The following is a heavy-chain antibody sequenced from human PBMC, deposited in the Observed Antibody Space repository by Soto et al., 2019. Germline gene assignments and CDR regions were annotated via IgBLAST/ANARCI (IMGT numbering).Heavy chain of an antibody. D-gene: IGHD5-12*01. Sequence: ASVKVSCKASGYTFTGYYMHWVRQAPGQGLEWMGWINPNSGGTNYAQKFQGWVTMTRDTSISTAYMELSRLRSDDTAVYYRARAGDSGYDYNPYYYYGMDVWGQGTTVTV. CDR1: GYTFTGYY. CDR3: ARAGDSGYDYNPYYYYGMDV. J-gene: IGHJ6*02. CDR2: INPNSGGT. V-gene: IGHV1-2*04.